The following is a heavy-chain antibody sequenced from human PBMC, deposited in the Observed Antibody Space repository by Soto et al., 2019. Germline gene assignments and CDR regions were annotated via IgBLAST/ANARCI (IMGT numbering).Heavy chain of an antibody. Sequence: GESLKISCNGSGYSFTSYLISLVRQMPGKGLEWMGRIDPSDSYTNYSPSFQGHVTISADKSISTAYLQWSSLKASDTAMSYCATFGGWLLFLTPPPYSYCMDVWGQGTMVTVSS. CDR1: GYSFTSYL. D-gene: IGHD3-10*01. CDR3: ATFGGWLLFLTPPPYSYCMDV. CDR2: IDPSDSYT. J-gene: IGHJ6*02. V-gene: IGHV5-10-1*01.